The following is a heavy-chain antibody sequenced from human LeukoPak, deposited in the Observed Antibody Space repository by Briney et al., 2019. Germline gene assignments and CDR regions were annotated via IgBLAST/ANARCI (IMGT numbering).Heavy chain of an antibody. D-gene: IGHD5-12*01. Sequence: SETLSLTCTVSGGSMSPYHWGWIRQPPGKGLEWTGYIYYSGSTYYNPSLKSRVTISVDTSKNQFSLKLSSVTAADTAVYYCARGATFGPVDYWGQGTLVTVSS. CDR2: IYYSGST. V-gene: IGHV4-59*12. CDR3: ARGATFGPVDY. CDR1: GGSMSPYH. J-gene: IGHJ4*02.